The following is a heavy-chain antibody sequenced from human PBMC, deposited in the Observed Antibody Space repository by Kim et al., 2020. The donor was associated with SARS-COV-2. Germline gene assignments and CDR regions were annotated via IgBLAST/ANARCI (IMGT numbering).Heavy chain of an antibody. J-gene: IGHJ5*02. Sequence: NYADSVKGRFTISRDNAKNSLYLQMNSLRAEDTAVYYCARAPAGTYNWFDPWGQGTLVTVSS. CDR3: ARAPAGTYNWFDP. D-gene: IGHD6-13*01. V-gene: IGHV3-11*03.